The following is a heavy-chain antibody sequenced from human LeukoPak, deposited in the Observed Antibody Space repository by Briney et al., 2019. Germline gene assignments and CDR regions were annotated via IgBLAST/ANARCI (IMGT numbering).Heavy chain of an antibody. CDR3: WILTSSYYFDY. V-gene: IGHV1-46*01. CDR2: INPSDGTT. J-gene: IGHJ4*02. D-gene: IGHD3-9*01. Sequence: EASVKVSCKASGYTFTSYDANWVRQATGQGLEWMGIINPSDGTTNYAQKFQGRLTMTRDTSTSTVYMDLSSLRFEDTAVYYCWILTSSYYFDYWGQGTLVTVSS. CDR1: GYTFTSYD.